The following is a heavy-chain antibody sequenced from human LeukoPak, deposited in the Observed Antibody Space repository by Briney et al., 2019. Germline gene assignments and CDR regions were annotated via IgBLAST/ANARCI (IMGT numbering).Heavy chain of an antibody. D-gene: IGHD6-13*01. CDR1: GGSISGYY. J-gene: IGHJ4*02. CDR2: IYYSGST. Sequence: SETLSLTCTVSGGSISGYYWSWIRQPPGKGLEWIGYIYYSGSTSYSPSLKSRVTISVDTSRMQFSLKLNSVTAADTAVYYCARYAADGRNLEYWGQGTLVTVSS. V-gene: IGHV4-59*01. CDR3: ARYAADGRNLEY.